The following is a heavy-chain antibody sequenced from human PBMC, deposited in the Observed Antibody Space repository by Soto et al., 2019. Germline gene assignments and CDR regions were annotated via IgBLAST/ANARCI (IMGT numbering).Heavy chain of an antibody. CDR1: GGSISSYY. J-gene: IGHJ5*02. CDR2: IYYSGST. V-gene: IGHV4-59*01. CDR3: AATTYYDFWSGGTSYNWFDP. Sequence: PSETLSLTCTVSGGSISSYYWSWIRQPPGKGLEWIGYIYYSGSTNYNPSLKSRVTISVDTSKNQFSLKLSSVTAADTAVYYCAATTYYDFWSGGTSYNWFDPWGQGTLVTVSS. D-gene: IGHD3-3*01.